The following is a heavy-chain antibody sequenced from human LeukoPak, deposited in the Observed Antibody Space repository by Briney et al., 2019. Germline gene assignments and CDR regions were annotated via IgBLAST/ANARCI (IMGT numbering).Heavy chain of an antibody. J-gene: IGHJ4*02. Sequence: SETLSLTCTVSGGSMNDYYWYWIRQPAGKGLECIGRIYANGATNYNASLKSRITMSVDTSKTQFSLTLNSVTAADSAVYYSASLYCRGGNCYSYFDSWGRGTLVTVSS. V-gene: IGHV4-4*07. CDR1: GGSMNDYY. CDR2: IYANGAT. CDR3: ASLYCRGGNCYSYFDS. D-gene: IGHD2-15*01.